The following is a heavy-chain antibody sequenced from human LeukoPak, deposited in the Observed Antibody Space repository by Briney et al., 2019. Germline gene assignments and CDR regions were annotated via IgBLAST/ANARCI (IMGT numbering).Heavy chain of an antibody. J-gene: IGHJ3*02. CDR1: GGSISSSDYY. CDR2: IYYSGST. V-gene: IGHV4-39*01. CDR3: ASAPSGPFEI. Sequence: SETLSLTCTVSGGSISSSDYYWGWIRQPPGKGLEWIGGIYYSGSTYYNPSLKSRVTISIDTSKNQFSLKLSSVTATDTAVYYCASAPSGPFEIWGQGTMVTVSS.